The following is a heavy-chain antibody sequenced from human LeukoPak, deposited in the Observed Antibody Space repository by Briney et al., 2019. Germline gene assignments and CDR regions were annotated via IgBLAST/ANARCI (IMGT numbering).Heavy chain of an antibody. Sequence: VASVNVSCKASGGTFSSYAISWVRQAPGQGLEWMGGIIPIFGTANYAQKFQGRVTITADESTSTAYMELSSLRSEDTAVYYCARSQYYDILTGYYANGDPLYFDYWGQGTLVTVSS. J-gene: IGHJ4*02. V-gene: IGHV1-69*13. CDR2: IIPIFGTA. D-gene: IGHD3-9*01. CDR1: GGTFSSYA. CDR3: ARSQYYDILTGYYANGDPLYFDY.